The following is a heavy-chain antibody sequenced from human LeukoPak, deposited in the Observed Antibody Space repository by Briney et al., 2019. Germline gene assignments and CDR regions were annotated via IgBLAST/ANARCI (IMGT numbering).Heavy chain of an antibody. J-gene: IGHJ3*02. Sequence: GGSLRLSCAASGFTFSSYTMSWVRQAPGKGLEWVSAISGSGGSTYYADSVKGRFTISRDNSKNTLYLQMNSLRAEDTAVYYCAKTRIQPDAFDIWGQGTMVTVSS. CDR1: GFTFSSYT. CDR3: AKTRIQPDAFDI. CDR2: ISGSGGST. V-gene: IGHV3-23*01. D-gene: IGHD5-18*01.